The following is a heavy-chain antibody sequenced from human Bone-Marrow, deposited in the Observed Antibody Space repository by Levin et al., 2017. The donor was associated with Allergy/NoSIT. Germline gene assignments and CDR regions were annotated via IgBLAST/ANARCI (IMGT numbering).Heavy chain of an antibody. D-gene: IGHD3-22*01. Sequence: GESLKISCKASGYTFTSYDINWVRQATGQGLEWMGWMNPNSGNTGYAQKFQGRVTMTRNTSISTAYMELSSLRSEDTAVYYCARGPYYYDSSGYKTTYWYFDLWGRGTLVTVSS. V-gene: IGHV1-8*01. CDR3: ARGPYYYDSSGYKTTYWYFDL. CDR2: MNPNSGNT. CDR1: GYTFTSYD. J-gene: IGHJ2*01.